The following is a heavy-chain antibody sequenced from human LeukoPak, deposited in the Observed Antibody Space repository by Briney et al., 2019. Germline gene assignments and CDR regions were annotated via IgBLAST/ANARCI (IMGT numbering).Heavy chain of an antibody. CDR2: IYPGDSDT. CDR1: GYWFTSQW. V-gene: IGHV5-51*01. Sequence: GESLKISWKTSGYWFTSQWIEWARQMPGKGLEWMGIIYPGDSDTKYSPSFQGQVTISADKSISTAYLQWSSLKASDTAMYYCARLRRGHSVDYWGQGTLVTVSS. J-gene: IGHJ4*02. CDR3: ARLRRGHSVDY.